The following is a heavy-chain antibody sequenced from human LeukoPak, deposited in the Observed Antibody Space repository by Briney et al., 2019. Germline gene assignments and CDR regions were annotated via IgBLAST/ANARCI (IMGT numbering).Heavy chain of an antibody. CDR1: GFTFSSYA. D-gene: IGHD3-10*01. CDR2: ISYDGSNK. J-gene: IGHJ6*03. V-gene: IGHV3-30*04. Sequence: GGSLRLSCAASGFTFSSYAMHWVRQAPGKGLEWVAVISYDGSNKYYAASVKGRFTISRDNSKNTLYLQMNSLRAEDTAVYYCARGFGYGSGSYSYYMDVWGKGTTVTISS. CDR3: ARGFGYGSGSYSYYMDV.